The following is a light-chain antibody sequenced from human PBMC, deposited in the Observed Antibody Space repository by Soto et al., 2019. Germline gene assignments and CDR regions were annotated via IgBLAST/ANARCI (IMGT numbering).Light chain of an antibody. Sequence: IVMTQSPATLSVSPGERATLSCRASQSVGSNLAWYQQKPGQAPRLLIYGASTRANGIPARFSGTGSGTEFTLTISSLQSEDFALYHCQQYTKWPRFGPGTKVDI. V-gene: IGKV3-15*01. CDR2: GAS. CDR3: QQYTKWPR. CDR1: QSVGSN. J-gene: IGKJ3*01.